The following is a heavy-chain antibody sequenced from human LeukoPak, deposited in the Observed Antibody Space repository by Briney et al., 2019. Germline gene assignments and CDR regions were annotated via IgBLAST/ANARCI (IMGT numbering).Heavy chain of an antibody. J-gene: IGHJ4*02. D-gene: IGHD2-8*01. CDR2: INWTGGST. Sequence: GGSLRLSCAASGFTFDDYGMSWVRQPPGKGLEWVSGINWTGGSTAYADSVKGRFTISRDNAKNSLYLQMNSLRAEDTAIYYRAKGGMMVYAVTYIDSWGQGTLVTVSS. CDR1: GFTFDDYG. V-gene: IGHV3-20*04. CDR3: AKGGMMVYAVTYIDS.